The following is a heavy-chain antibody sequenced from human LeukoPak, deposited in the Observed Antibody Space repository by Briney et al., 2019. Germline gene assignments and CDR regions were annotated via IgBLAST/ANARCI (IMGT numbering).Heavy chain of an antibody. CDR1: GFTFSSYG. Sequence: GGSLTLSCAASGFTFSSYGMHWVRHAPGKGLGWVAIIWYDGSNKYHVDSVKGRFTISRDNSKSTLFLQMNSLRAEDTAVYYCARDIGNSGSPLDCWGQGTLVTVSS. J-gene: IGHJ4*02. V-gene: IGHV3-33*08. CDR2: IWYDGSNK. CDR3: ARDIGNSGSPLDC. D-gene: IGHD3-10*01.